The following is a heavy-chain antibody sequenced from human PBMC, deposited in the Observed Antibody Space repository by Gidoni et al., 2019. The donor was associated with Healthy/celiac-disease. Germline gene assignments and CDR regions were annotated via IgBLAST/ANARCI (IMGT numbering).Heavy chain of an antibody. D-gene: IGHD4-17*01. CDR1: GGSISSYY. V-gene: IGHV4-59*08. J-gene: IGHJ6*02. Sequence: QVQLQESGPGLVKPSETLSLTCTVSGGSISSYYWSWIRQPPGKGLEWIGYIYYSGSTNYNPPLKSRVTISVDTSKNQFSLKLSSVTAADTAVYYCARMLTVYGYYDGMDVWGQGTTVTVSS. CDR2: IYYSGST. CDR3: ARMLTVYGYYDGMDV.